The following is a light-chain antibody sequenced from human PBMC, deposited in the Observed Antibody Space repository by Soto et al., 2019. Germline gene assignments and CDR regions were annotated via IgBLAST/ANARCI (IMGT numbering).Light chain of an antibody. CDR1: QSISSW. J-gene: IGKJ1*01. V-gene: IGKV1-5*03. CDR2: KAS. Sequence: DVQMPQSPSTLSTSVGDRVTITCRASQSISSWLAWYQQKPGKAPKLLIYKASTLESGVPSNFSGSGSGTEFTLTISSLQPEDFATYFCQQYSTYWTVGQGTKVDIK. CDR3: QQYSTYWT.